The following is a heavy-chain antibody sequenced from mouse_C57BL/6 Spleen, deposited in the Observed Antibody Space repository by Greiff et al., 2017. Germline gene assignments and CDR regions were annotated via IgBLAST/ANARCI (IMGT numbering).Heavy chain of an antibody. CDR3: AKRIYYGSGYYAMDY. V-gene: IGHV2-5*01. D-gene: IGHD1-1*01. CDR2: IWRGGST. J-gene: IGHJ4*01. Sequence: QVQLKESGPGLVQPSQSLSITCTVSGFSLTSYGVHWVRQSPGKGLEWLGVIWRGGSTDYNAAFMSRLSITKDNSKSQVFFKMNSLQADETAIYYCAKRIYYGSGYYAMDYWGQGTSVTVSS. CDR1: GFSLTSYG.